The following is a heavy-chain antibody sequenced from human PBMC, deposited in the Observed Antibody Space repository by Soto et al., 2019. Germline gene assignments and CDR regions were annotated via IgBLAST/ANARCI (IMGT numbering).Heavy chain of an antibody. Sequence: ETLSHTYAASDCNISSYDLSWVRQPPGKGLERIGSIYYSGSTNYNPSLKSRFTISVDRSKTQFSLKLSSVTAADTAVYYCARDLRYRDYQRGEPYYFATWGQGPLVPVS. CDR1: DCNISSYD. D-gene: IGHD4-17*01. CDR2: IYYSGST. CDR3: ARDLRYRDYQRGEPYYFAT. V-gene: IGHV4-59*01. J-gene: IGHJ4*02.